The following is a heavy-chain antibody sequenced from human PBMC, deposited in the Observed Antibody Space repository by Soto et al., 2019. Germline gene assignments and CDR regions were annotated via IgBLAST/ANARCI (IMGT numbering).Heavy chain of an antibody. CDR1: GGSISSYY. V-gene: IGHV4-59*01. CDR3: ARVNYYGSWSYSVFFDY. J-gene: IGHJ4*02. D-gene: IGHD3-10*01. CDR2: IYYSGST. Sequence: QVQLQESGPGLVKPSETLSLTCTVSGGSISSYYWSWIRQPPGKGLEWIGYIYYSGSTNYNPSLKSRVTISVDTSKNQFSLKLSSVTAADTAVYYCARVNYYGSWSYSVFFDYWGQGTLVTVSS.